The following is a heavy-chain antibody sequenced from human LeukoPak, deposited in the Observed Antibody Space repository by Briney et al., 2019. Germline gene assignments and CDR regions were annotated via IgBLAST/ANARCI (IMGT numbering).Heavy chain of an antibody. D-gene: IGHD6-13*01. CDR2: ISASGTIT. CDR1: GFTFSSYE. J-gene: IGHJ4*02. CDR3: ARVHSSSWEIDY. V-gene: IGHV3-48*03. Sequence: SGGSLRLSCAASGFTFSSYEMNWVRQAPGKGLEWISYISASGTITHYADSVKGRFTISRDNSKNTLYLQMNSLRAEDTAVYYCARVHSSSWEIDYWGQGTLVTVSS.